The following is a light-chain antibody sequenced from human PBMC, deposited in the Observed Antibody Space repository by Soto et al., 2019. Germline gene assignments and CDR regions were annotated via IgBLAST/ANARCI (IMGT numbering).Light chain of an antibody. Sequence: ILVSQSPSTLAASVGDSVTIACRASQSISSWLAWYQQKPGKAPKLLIYDASSLESGVPSRFSGSGSGTEFTLTISSLQPDDFATYYCQQYYSYLIAFGQGTRLEIK. CDR1: QSISSW. CDR2: DAS. J-gene: IGKJ5*01. V-gene: IGKV1-5*01. CDR3: QQYYSYLIA.